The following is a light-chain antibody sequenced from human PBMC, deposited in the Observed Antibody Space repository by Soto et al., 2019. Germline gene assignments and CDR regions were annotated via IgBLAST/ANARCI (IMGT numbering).Light chain of an antibody. Sequence: QSGLTQPASVSGSRGQSITISCTGTSSDVGGYNYVSWYQQHPGKALKLMIYEVSNRPSGVSNRFSGSKSGNTASLTISGLQAEDEADYYCSSYTSSSTPCVFGTGTKVTVL. CDR3: SSYTSSSTPCV. CDR2: EVS. CDR1: SSDVGGYNY. J-gene: IGLJ1*01. V-gene: IGLV2-14*01.